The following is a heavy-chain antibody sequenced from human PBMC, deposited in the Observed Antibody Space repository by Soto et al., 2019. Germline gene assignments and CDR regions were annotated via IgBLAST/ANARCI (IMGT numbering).Heavy chain of an antibody. J-gene: IGHJ5*02. D-gene: IGHD3-3*01. CDR3: ARAGFWSGPRGWFDP. V-gene: IGHV3-48*02. Sequence: GGSLRLSCAASGFTFSSYSMNWVRQAPGKGLEWVSYISSSSSTIYYADSVKGRFTISRDNAKNSLYLQMNSLRDEDTAVYYCARAGFWSGPRGWFDPWGQGTLVTVSS. CDR2: ISSSSSTI. CDR1: GFTFSSYS.